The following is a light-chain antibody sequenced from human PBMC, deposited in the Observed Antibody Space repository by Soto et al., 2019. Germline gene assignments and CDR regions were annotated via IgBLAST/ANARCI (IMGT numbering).Light chain of an antibody. Sequence: QSALTQPPSASGAPGQSVTISCTGTSSDVGGHNYVSWYQQHPGKAPKLLIYEVSKRPSGVPDRFSGSTSGNTASLTVSGLQAEDEADYYCSLYPATSSIVFGTGTKLTVL. CDR2: EVS. CDR1: SSDVGGHNY. V-gene: IGLV2-8*01. J-gene: IGLJ1*01. CDR3: SLYPATSSIV.